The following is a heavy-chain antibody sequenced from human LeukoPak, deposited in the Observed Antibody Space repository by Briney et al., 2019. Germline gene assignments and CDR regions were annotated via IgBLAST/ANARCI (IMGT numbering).Heavy chain of an antibody. V-gene: IGHV3-23*01. CDR2: ISGSGGST. D-gene: IGHD3-3*01. J-gene: IGHJ6*02. CDR1: GFTFSSYA. Sequence: RTGGSLRLSCAASGFTFSSYAMSWVRQAPGKGLEWVSAISGSGGSTYYADSVKGRFTISRDNSKNTLYLQMNSLRAEDTAVYYCAKDNLITIFGVAPYGMDVWGLGTTVTVSS. CDR3: AKDNLITIFGVAPYGMDV.